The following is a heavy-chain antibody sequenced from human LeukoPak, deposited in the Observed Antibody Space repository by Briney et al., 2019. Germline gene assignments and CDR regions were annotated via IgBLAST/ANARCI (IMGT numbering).Heavy chain of an antibody. V-gene: IGHV4-34*01. D-gene: IGHD1-7*01. J-gene: IGHJ6*03. CDR2: INDSGRI. CDR3: ARRWNYGRNYYIDV. CDR1: GGSFSNYY. Sequence: SETLSLTCAFYGGSFSNYYWSWIRQPPGKGLEWIGEINDSGRINYNPSLMSRVTVSVDTSKNQFSLRLTSVTATDTAVYYCARRWNYGRNYYIDVWGKGATVSVSS.